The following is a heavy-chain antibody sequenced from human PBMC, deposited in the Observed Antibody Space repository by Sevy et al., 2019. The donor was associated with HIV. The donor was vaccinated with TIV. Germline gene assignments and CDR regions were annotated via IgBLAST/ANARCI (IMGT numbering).Heavy chain of an antibody. Sequence: GGSLRLSCVASGFSFSRYAMKWVRQAPGKGLEWVSSISDSGGSTYYADSVKGRFTISRDNSKNTLYLRMNSLRAEDTAVYYCASLPTPYGGYPYYFDYWGQGTLVTVSS. CDR2: ISDSGGST. J-gene: IGHJ4*02. V-gene: IGHV3-23*01. CDR1: GFSFSRYA. CDR3: ASLPTPYGGYPYYFDY. D-gene: IGHD5-12*01.